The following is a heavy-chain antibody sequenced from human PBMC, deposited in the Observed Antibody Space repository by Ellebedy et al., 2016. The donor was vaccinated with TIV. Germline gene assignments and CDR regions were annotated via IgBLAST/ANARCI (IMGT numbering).Heavy chain of an antibody. CDR3: ARWVQYASSYYFDC. D-gene: IGHD4-11*01. Sequence: PGGSLRLSCAASGFTFSSYSTNWVRQAPGKGLEWVSSISSSSSHIYYADSVKGRFTISRDNAKNSLYLQMNSLRAEDTAVYYCARWVQYASSYYFDCWGRGTLVTVSS. V-gene: IGHV3-21*06. J-gene: IGHJ4*02. CDR2: ISSSSSHI. CDR1: GFTFSSYS.